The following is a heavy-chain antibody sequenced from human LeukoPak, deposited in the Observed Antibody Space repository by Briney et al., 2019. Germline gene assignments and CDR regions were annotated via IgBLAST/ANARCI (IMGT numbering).Heavy chain of an antibody. CDR3: AKDYRHPYYDTFAFDI. CDR1: GFTFSSYG. V-gene: IGHV3-30*18. Sequence: GRSLRLSCAASGFTFSSYGMHWVRQAPGKGLQGVAFISYDGINKYYADSVKGRFTISRDNSKNALYLQMKSPRAEDTAVYYCAKDYRHPYYDTFAFDIWGQGTMVTVSS. D-gene: IGHD3-22*01. CDR2: ISYDGINK. J-gene: IGHJ3*02.